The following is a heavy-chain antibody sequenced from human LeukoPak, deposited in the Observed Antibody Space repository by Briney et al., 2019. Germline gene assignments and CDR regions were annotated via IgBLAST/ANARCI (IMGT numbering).Heavy chain of an antibody. CDR3: ARGELPAAMDY. V-gene: IGHV3-74*01. Sequence: GGSLRLSCAASRFTFSNYYMHWVRQAPGKGLVWVSHINGDGSTLGYAASVKGRFTISRDNAKNTLYLQMNSLRAEDTAVYYCARGELPAAMDYRGQGTLVIVSS. D-gene: IGHD2-2*01. CDR1: RFTFSNYY. CDR2: INGDGSTL. J-gene: IGHJ4*02.